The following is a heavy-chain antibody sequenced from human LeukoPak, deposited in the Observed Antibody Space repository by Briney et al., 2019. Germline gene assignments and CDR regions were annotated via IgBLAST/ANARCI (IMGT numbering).Heavy chain of an antibody. V-gene: IGHV1-69*04. J-gene: IGHJ6*03. Sequence: GASVKVSCKASGGTFSSYAISWVRQAPGQGLEWRGRIIPILGIANYAQKFQGRVTITADKSTSTAYMELSSLRSEDTAMYYCARDSGDPLYYYYYMDVWGKGTTVTVSS. D-gene: IGHD3-10*01. CDR1: GGTFSSYA. CDR3: ARDSGDPLYYYYYMDV. CDR2: IIPILGIA.